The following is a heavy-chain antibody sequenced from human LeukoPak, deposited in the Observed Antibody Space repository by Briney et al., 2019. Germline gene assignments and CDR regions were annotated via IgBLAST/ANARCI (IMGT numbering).Heavy chain of an antibody. D-gene: IGHD6-13*01. CDR3: ARFIASPGPDAFDI. Sequence: PGRSLRLSCAASGFTFTNYGFQWARQAPGKGLEWVSYISSSSSTIYYADSVKGRFTISRDSARNSVYLQMNSLRADETAVYFCARFIASPGPDAFDIWGQGTLVTVSS. J-gene: IGHJ3*02. CDR1: GFTFTNYG. CDR2: ISSSSSTI. V-gene: IGHV3-48*04.